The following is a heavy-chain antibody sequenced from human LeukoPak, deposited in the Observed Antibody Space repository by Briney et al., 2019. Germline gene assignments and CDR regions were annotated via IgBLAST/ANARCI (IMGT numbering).Heavy chain of an antibody. CDR1: GFTFSSYA. J-gene: IGHJ3*02. CDR2: ISGSGGST. V-gene: IGHV3-23*01. Sequence: TGGSLRLSCAPSGFTFSSYAMSWVRQAPGKGREWFSSISGSGGSTYYGDSVQGRFTISRDNSKNTLYLQMDSLRAEDTAVYYCAKVRQQLLQGLAAFDIWGQGTMVTVSS. CDR3: AKVRQQLLQGLAAFDI. D-gene: IGHD6-13*01.